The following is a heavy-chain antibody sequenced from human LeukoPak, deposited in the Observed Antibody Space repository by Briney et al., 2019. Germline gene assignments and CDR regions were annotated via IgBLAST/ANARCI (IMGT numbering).Heavy chain of an antibody. Sequence: ASVKVSRKASGYTFTGYYMHWVRQAPGQGLEWMGRINPSSGGTNFAQKFQGRVTMTRDTSINTAYMELSSLRSDHTAVYSCARVLVLVAANWFDPWGQGPLVTVSS. CDR3: ARVLVLVAANWFDP. J-gene: IGHJ5*02. CDR2: INPSSGGT. CDR1: GYTFTGYY. D-gene: IGHD2-15*01. V-gene: IGHV1-2*06.